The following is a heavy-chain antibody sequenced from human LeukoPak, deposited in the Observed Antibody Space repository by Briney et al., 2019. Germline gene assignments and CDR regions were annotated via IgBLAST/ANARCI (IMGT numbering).Heavy chain of an antibody. CDR3: AKDPQDCSGGSCYTPGYYFDY. Sequence: PGGSLRLSCAASGFTFSSYAMNWVRQAPGKGLEWVSAISGNGGSTYYADSVKGHFTISRDNSKNTLYLQMNGLRAEDTAVYYCAKDPQDCSGGSCYTPGYYFDYWGQGTLVTVSS. CDR1: GFTFSSYA. V-gene: IGHV3-23*01. D-gene: IGHD2-15*01. J-gene: IGHJ4*02. CDR2: ISGNGGST.